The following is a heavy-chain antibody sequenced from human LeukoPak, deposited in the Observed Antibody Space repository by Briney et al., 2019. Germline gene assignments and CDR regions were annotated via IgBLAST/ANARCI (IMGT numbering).Heavy chain of an antibody. CDR1: GFTFSSYG. V-gene: IGHV3-30*18. Sequence: GGSLRLSCAASGFTFSSYGMHWARQAPGRGLEWVAVISYDGSNKYYADSVKGRFTISRDNSKNTLYLQMNSLRAEDTAVYYCAKDRITMIVVAVGKDVGGQVTTVTV. J-gene: IGHJ6*02. D-gene: IGHD3-22*01. CDR3: AKDRITMIVVAVGKDV. CDR2: ISYDGSNK.